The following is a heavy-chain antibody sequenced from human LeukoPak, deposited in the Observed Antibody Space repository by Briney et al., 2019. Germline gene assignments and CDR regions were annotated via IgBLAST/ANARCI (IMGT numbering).Heavy chain of an antibody. J-gene: IGHJ4*02. CDR1: GYTFTSYG. Sequence: GASVKVSCKASGYTFTSYGISWVRQAPGQGLEWMGWISAYNGDTNYAQKLQGRVTMTTDTSTSTAYMELSSLRSEDTAVYYCARVYCTNGVCYSDYWGQGTLVTVSS. D-gene: IGHD2-8*01. CDR3: ARVYCTNGVCYSDY. CDR2: ISAYNGDT. V-gene: IGHV1-18*01.